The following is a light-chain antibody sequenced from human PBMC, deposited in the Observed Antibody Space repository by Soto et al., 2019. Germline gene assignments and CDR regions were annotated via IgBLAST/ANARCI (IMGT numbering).Light chain of an antibody. CDR1: SSDVGGYSY. J-gene: IGLJ1*01. CDR2: DVK. CDR3: FSYAGSYSVV. Sequence: QSALTQPRSVSGSPGQSVTISCTGTSSDVGGYSYVSWYQQHPGKAPKLMMYDVKTRPSGIPDRFSGSKSGNTASLTISGLQAEDEADYYCFSYAGSYSVVFGSGTKVTVL. V-gene: IGLV2-11*01.